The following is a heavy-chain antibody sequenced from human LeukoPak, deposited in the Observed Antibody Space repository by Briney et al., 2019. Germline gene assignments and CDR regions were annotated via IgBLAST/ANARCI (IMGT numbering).Heavy chain of an antibody. Sequence: GASVKVSCKASGYTFTSYGISWVRQAPGQGLEWMGWINTNTGNPTYAQGFTGRFVFSLDTSVSTAYLQISSLKAEDTAVYYCARDRTTVTFDYWGQGTLVTVSS. D-gene: IGHD4-17*01. CDR3: ARDRTTVTFDY. V-gene: IGHV7-4-1*02. J-gene: IGHJ4*02. CDR1: GYTFTSYG. CDR2: INTNTGNP.